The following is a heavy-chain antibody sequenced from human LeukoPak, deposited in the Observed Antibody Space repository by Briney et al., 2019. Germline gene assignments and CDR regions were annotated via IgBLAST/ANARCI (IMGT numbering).Heavy chain of an antibody. Sequence: GRSLRLSCAASGFTFSSYAMYWVRQAPGKGLEWVAVISYDGSNKYYADSVKGRFTISRDNSKNTLYLQMNSLRAEDTAVYYCARDGPVAGTRAGYYYYYMDVWGKGTTVTVSS. CDR3: ARDGPVAGTRAGYYYYYMDV. J-gene: IGHJ6*03. D-gene: IGHD6-19*01. CDR1: GFTFSSYA. V-gene: IGHV3-30*01. CDR2: ISYDGSNK.